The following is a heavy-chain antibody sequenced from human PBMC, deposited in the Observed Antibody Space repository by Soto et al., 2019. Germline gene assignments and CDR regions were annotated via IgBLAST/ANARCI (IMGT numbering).Heavy chain of an antibody. V-gene: IGHV4-39*01. CDR1: GGSISSSSY. D-gene: IGHD6-13*01. J-gene: IGHJ6*02. CDR2: IYSIGST. Sequence: PSETRSLTCTVSGGSISSSSYWGWIRQPPGKGLEWIGSIYSIGSTYYNPSLKSRVTISVDTSKNQFSLKLSSVTAADTAVYYCRRSSRYSTDVWGQGTTVTVSS. CDR3: RRSSRYSTDV.